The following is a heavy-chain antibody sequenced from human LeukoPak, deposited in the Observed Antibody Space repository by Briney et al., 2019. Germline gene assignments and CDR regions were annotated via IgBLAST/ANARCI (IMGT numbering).Heavy chain of an antibody. J-gene: IGHJ4*02. CDR3: AREGGTPSYDILTGYYNQIDY. CDR1: GYTFTSYA. CDR2: INTNTGNP. V-gene: IGHV7-4-1*02. Sequence: ASVTVSCKASGYTFTSYAMNWVRQAPGQGLEWMGWINTNTGNPTYAQGFTGRFVFSLDTSVSTAYLQISSLKAEDTAVYYCAREGGTPSYDILTGYYNQIDYWGQGTLVTVSS. D-gene: IGHD3-9*01.